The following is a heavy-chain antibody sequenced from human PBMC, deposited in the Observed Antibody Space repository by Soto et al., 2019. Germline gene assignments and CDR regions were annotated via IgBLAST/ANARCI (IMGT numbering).Heavy chain of an antibody. V-gene: IGHV5-51*01. Sequence: GESLKISCKCSGXSFTSYWISLARQMPGKGLEWMGIIYPGDSDTRYSPSFQGQVTISADKSISTAYLQWSSLKASDTAMYYCARTAAAGKYYYGMDVWGQGTTVTVS. CDR1: GXSFTSYW. J-gene: IGHJ6*02. CDR2: IYPGDSDT. CDR3: ARTAAAGKYYYGMDV. D-gene: IGHD6-13*01.